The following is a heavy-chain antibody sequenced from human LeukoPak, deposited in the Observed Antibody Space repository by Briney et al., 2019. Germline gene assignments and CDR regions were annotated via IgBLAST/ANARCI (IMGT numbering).Heavy chain of an antibody. CDR3: AGRPPDDAIEI. CDR2: IYYSGST. V-gene: IGHV4-59*01. Sequence: PSETLCLTCAVSGDSISNYYWSWFRQPPGKGLECVCYIYYSGSTNTTPSLKSRVTISVDTSKNQFSLKLSTVTAADTAVYYCAGRPPDDAIEICGQKTMVTASS. CDR1: GDSISNYY. J-gene: IGHJ3*02.